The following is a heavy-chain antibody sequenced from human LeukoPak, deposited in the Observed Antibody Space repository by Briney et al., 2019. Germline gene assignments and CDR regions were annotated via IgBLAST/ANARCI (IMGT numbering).Heavy chain of an antibody. CDR2: IWYDGSNK. Sequence: GGSLRLSCAASGFTFSSYGMHWVRQAPGKGLEWEAVIWYDGSNKYYADSVKGRFTISRDNSKNTLYLQMNSLRAEDTAVYYCAKVDSGSYYGSFDYWGQGTLVTVSS. J-gene: IGHJ4*02. V-gene: IGHV3-33*06. CDR3: AKVDSGSYYGSFDY. CDR1: GFTFSSYG. D-gene: IGHD1-26*01.